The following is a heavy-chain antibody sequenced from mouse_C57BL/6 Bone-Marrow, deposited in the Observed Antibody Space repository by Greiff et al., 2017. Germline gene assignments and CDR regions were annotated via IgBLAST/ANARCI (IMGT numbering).Heavy chain of an antibody. CDR3: TTGGLQRPYWYFDV. CDR1: GYTFTSYW. Sequence: QVQLQQPGAELVRPGTSVKLSCKASGYTFTSYWMHWVKQRPGQGLEWIGVIDPSDSYTNYTQKFKGKATLTVDTSSNTAYLQLSSLTSEDTAVYYCTTGGLQRPYWYFDVWGTGTTVTVSS. D-gene: IGHD1-1*01. CDR2: IDPSDSYT. J-gene: IGHJ1*03. V-gene: IGHV1-59*01.